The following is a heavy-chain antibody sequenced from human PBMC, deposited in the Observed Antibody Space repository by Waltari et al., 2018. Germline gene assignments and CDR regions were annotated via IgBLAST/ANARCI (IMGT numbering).Heavy chain of an antibody. Sequence: QVQLVQSGAEVKKPGASVKVSCKASGYTFTGYYMHWVRHATGHGLEWMGWINPNSGGTNYAQKFQGRVTMTRDTSISTAYMELSRLRSDDTAVYYCARFGDASSSSVDYYYYYMDVWGKGTTVTISS. V-gene: IGHV1-2*02. CDR1: GYTFTGYY. J-gene: IGHJ6*03. D-gene: IGHD6-6*01. CDR2: INPNSGGT. CDR3: ARFGDASSSSVDYYYYYMDV.